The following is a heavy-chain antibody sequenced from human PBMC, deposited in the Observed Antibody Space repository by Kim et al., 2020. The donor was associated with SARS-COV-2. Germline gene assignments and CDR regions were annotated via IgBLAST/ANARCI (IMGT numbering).Heavy chain of an antibody. J-gene: IGHJ4*02. CDR3: ARVDYVWGSYRYAFDY. V-gene: IGHV3-48*02. Sequence: SVKGRFTISRDNAKNSLYLQMNSLRDEDTAVYYCARVDYVWGSYRYAFDYWGQGTLVTVSS. D-gene: IGHD3-16*02.